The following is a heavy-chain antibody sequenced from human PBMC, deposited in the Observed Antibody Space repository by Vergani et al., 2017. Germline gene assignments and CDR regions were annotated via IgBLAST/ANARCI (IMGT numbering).Heavy chain of an antibody. CDR3: ARSEWIWFGELLHAFDI. V-gene: IGHV4-34*01. Sequence: QVQLQQWGAGLLKPSETLSLTCAVYGGSFSGYYWSWIRQPPGKGLEWIGEINHSGSTNYNPSLKSRVTISVDTSKNQFSLKLSSVTAADTAVYYCARSEWIWFGELLHAFDIWGQGTMVTVSS. D-gene: IGHD3-10*01. CDR2: INHSGST. J-gene: IGHJ3*02. CDR1: GGSFSGYY.